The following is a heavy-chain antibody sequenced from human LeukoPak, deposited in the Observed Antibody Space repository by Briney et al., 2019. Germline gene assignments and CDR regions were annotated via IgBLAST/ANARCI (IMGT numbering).Heavy chain of an antibody. CDR1: GFTFSSYS. Sequence: GGSLRLSCAASGFTFSSYSMNWVRQAPGKGLEWVSSISSSSSYIYYADSVKGRFTISRDNARNSLYLQMNSLRAEDTAVYYCARDHEEYCSGGSCSRFDYWGQGTLVTVSS. CDR3: ARDHEEYCSGGSCSRFDY. V-gene: IGHV3-21*01. D-gene: IGHD2-15*01. CDR2: ISSSSSYI. J-gene: IGHJ4*02.